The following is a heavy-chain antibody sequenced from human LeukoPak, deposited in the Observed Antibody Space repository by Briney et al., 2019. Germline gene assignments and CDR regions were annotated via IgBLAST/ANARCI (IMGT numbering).Heavy chain of an antibody. J-gene: IGHJ6*02. V-gene: IGHV4-34*01. CDR3: ARDLVDGSGSGYGMDV. D-gene: IGHD3-10*01. Sequence: PSETLSLTCAVYGGTFSGYYWSWIRQPPGKGLEWVGEINHSGSTNYNPSLKSRVTISVDTSKNQFSLKLSSVTAADTAVYYCARDLVDGSGSGYGMDVWGQGTTVTVSS. CDR2: INHSGST. CDR1: GGTFSGYY.